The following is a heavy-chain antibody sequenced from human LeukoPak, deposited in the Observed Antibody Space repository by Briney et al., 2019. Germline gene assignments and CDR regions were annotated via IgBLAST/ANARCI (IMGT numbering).Heavy chain of an antibody. Sequence: GASVKLSCKASAYTFTGYYLHWGRQAPGHGPGWMGWIHPNDGDTEYAQKFQGRVTMTRVRSISTAYMELSRLTSDDTAVYYCARRSRNGLDAFDIWGEGTMVTVSS. J-gene: IGHJ3*02. CDR3: ARRSRNGLDAFDI. CDR2: IHPNDGDT. D-gene: IGHD2-8*01. V-gene: IGHV1-2*02. CDR1: AYTFTGYY.